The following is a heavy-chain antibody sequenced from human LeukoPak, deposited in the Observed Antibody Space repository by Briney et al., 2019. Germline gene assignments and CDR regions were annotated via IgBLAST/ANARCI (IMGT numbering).Heavy chain of an antibody. D-gene: IGHD6-6*01. CDR3: ASGYSSSPFGYYYYYMDV. V-gene: IGHV4-34*01. CDR1: GGSFSGYY. Sequence: SETLSLTCAVYGGSFSGYYWSWIRQPPGKGLQWMGEINHSGSTNYNPSLKSRVTISVDTSKNQFSLKLSSVTAADTAVYYCASGYSSSPFGYYYYYMDVWGKGTTVTVSS. J-gene: IGHJ6*03. CDR2: INHSGST.